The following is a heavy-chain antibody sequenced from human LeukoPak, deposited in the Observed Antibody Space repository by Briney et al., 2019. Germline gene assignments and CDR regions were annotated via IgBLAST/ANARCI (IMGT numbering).Heavy chain of an antibody. Sequence: GASVKVSCKISGYTLTDLSMHWVRQAPGKGLEWMGRFDPEDGEKIYAQRFQGRVTMTEDTSTDTAYMKLSSLRSEDTAVYYCATGPIDMLVDYLHYWGQGTLVTVSS. D-gene: IGHD3-16*01. J-gene: IGHJ4*02. CDR3: ATGPIDMLVDYLHY. V-gene: IGHV1-24*01. CDR2: FDPEDGEK. CDR1: GYTLTDLS.